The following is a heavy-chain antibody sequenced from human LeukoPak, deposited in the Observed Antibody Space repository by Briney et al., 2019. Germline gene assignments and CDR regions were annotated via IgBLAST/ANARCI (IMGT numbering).Heavy chain of an antibody. V-gene: IGHV3-30*04. CDR1: GFTFSSYA. CDR2: ISYDGSNK. CDR3: AREVGAARERDY. J-gene: IGHJ4*02. Sequence: GRSLRLSCAASGFTFSSYAMHWVRQAPGKGLEWVAVISYDGSNKYYADSVKGRFTISRDNSKNTLYLQMNSLRAEDTAVYYCAREVGAARERDYWGQRTLVTVSS. D-gene: IGHD6-6*01.